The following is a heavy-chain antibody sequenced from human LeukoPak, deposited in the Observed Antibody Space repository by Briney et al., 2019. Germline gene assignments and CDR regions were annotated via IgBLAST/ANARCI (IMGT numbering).Heavy chain of an antibody. D-gene: IGHD2-21*02. Sequence: PGGSLRLSCAASGFSVSTNYMSWVRQAPGKGLECVALIYIGDKTYYADSVKGRFTISRDNSKNTLFLQMNSLRVDDTAVYFCARDGASCGDDCYSDFWGQGTLVTVSS. J-gene: IGHJ4*02. CDR1: GFSVSTNY. CDR2: IYIGDKT. V-gene: IGHV3-53*01. CDR3: ARDGASCGDDCYSDF.